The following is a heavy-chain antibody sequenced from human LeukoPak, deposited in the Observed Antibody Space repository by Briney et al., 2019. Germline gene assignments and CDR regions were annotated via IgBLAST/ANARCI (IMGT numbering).Heavy chain of an antibody. J-gene: IGHJ2*01. D-gene: IGHD3-22*01. Sequence: SETLSLTCTVSGGSISSSSYYWGWIRQPPGKGLEWIGSIYYSGSTYYNPSLKSRVTISVDTSKNQFSLKLSSVTAADTAVYYCARGPDSSDWYFDLWGRGTLVTVSS. V-gene: IGHV4-39*01. CDR3: ARGPDSSDWYFDL. CDR2: IYYSGST. CDR1: GGSISSSSYY.